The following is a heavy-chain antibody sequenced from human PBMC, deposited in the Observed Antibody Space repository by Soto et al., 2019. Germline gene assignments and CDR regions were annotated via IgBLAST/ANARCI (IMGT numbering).Heavy chain of an antibody. D-gene: IGHD5-12*01. Sequence: PRGSLRLSCAASGFTFTNYAFHFVRHSPLKWLEWLAVISFDGDKKYYADSVKGRFIISRDNFKSTLYLQMNSLRGEDAALYFCGREDDYNYRYFNYGVDVWGQGTTVTVSS. CDR3: GREDDYNYRYFNYGVDV. CDR2: ISFDGDKK. CDR1: GFTFTNYA. J-gene: IGHJ6*02. V-gene: IGHV3-30-3*01.